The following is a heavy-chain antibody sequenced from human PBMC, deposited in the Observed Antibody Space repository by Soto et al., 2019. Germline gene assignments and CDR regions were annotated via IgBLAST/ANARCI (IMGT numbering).Heavy chain of an antibody. D-gene: IGHD3-22*01. Sequence: ASVKVSCKASGYTFTSYGISCVRQAPGQGLEWMGWISAYNGNTNYAQKLQGRVTMTTDTSTSTAYMELRSLRSDDTAVYYCARDASSGYPHYFDYWGQGTLVTVSS. J-gene: IGHJ4*02. CDR2: ISAYNGNT. CDR3: ARDASSGYPHYFDY. V-gene: IGHV1-18*01. CDR1: GYTFTSYG.